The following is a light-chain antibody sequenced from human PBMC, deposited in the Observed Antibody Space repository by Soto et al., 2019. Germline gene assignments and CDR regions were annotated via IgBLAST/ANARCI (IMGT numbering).Light chain of an antibody. CDR2: GAS. CDR3: QQYNNWPPLT. V-gene: IGKV3-15*01. J-gene: IGKJ4*01. Sequence: EKVLTQSPGTLSLSPGERATLSCRASHSVSSNLAWYQQKPGQAPRLLIYGASTRATGIPARFSASGSGTEFTLTISSLQSEDFAVYYCQQYNNWPPLTFGGGTKVDIK. CDR1: HSVSSN.